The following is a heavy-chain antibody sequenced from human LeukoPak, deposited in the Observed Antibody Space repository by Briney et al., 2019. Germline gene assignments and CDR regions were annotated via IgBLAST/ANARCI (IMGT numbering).Heavy chain of an antibody. CDR3: ARSSGYFQWHILKFDY. CDR2: IIPIFGTA. Sequence: SVKVSCKASGGTFSSYAISWVRQAPGQGLEWMGGIIPIFGTANYAQKFQGRVTITADESTSTAYMELSSLRSEDTAVYYCARSSGYFQWHILKFDYWGQGTLVTVSS. D-gene: IGHD3-22*01. J-gene: IGHJ4*02. V-gene: IGHV1-69*13. CDR1: GGTFSSYA.